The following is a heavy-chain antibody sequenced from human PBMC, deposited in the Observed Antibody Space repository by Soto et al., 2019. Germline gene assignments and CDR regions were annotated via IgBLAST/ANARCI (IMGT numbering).Heavy chain of an antibody. Sequence: QVQLVQSGAEVKKPGSSVKVSCKASGGTFSSYAISWVRQAPGQGLEWMGGIIPIFGTANYAQKFQGRVTITADESTSTAYMELSSLRSEDTAVYYCASSLQTPDCGDDYYYYGMDVWGQGTTVTVSS. J-gene: IGHJ6*02. CDR1: GGTFSSYA. CDR2: IIPIFGTA. V-gene: IGHV1-69*01. CDR3: ASSLQTPDCGDDYYYYGMDV. D-gene: IGHD4-17*01.